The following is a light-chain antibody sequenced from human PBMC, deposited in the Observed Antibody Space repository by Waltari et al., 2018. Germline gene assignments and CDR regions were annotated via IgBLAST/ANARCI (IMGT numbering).Light chain of an antibody. CDR2: KAS. CDR1: QSISGW. V-gene: IGKV1-5*03. Sequence: DIQMTQSPSTLSASVGGRVTITCRASQSISGWLAWYQQKPGKAPKLLIYKASTLESGVPSRFSGSGSGTEFTLTINSLQPDDFATYYCQQYDTFMWTFGQGTKVDI. J-gene: IGKJ1*01. CDR3: QQYDTFMWT.